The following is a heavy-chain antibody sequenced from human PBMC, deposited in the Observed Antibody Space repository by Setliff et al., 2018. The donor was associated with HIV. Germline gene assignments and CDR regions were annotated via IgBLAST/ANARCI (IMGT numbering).Heavy chain of an antibody. CDR2: VSPGGDTT. CDR3: AKPTSGYYPRPFDL. D-gene: IGHD3-22*01. Sequence: GGSLRLSCAASGFAFSTFDMNWVRQSPEKGLEWVSAVSPGGDTTYYPDSVKGRSTVSRDDSRNMLFLQMNNLGVEDTAIYYCAKPTSGYYPRPFDLWGQGTMVTVSS. CDR1: GFAFSTFD. V-gene: IGHV3-23*01. J-gene: IGHJ4*02.